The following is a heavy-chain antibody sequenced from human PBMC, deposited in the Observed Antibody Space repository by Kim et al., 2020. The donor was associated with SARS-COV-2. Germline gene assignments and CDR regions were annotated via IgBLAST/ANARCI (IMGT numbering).Heavy chain of an antibody. D-gene: IGHD2-15*01. Sequence: SETLSLTCTVSGGSISSYYWSWIRQPPGKGLEWIGYIYYSGSTNYNPSLKSRVTISVDTSKNQFSLKLSSVTAADTAVYYCARDRGYCSGGSCPFDYWG. CDR3: ARDRGYCSGGSCPFDY. CDR2: IYYSGST. CDR1: GGSISSYY. J-gene: IGHJ4*01. V-gene: IGHV4-59*01.